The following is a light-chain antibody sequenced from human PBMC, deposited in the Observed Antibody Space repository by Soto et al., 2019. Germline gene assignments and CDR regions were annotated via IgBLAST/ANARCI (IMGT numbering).Light chain of an antibody. V-gene: IGLV1-40*01. Sequence: QLVLTQPPSGLGAPGRGVTFSGPGGGSNTGAGNDVHWYQQLPGTAPKLLIYGNNNRPSGVPDRFSGSKSGTSASLAITGLQAEDEADYYCQSYDSSLSGSVFGGGTKLTVL. CDR2: GNN. J-gene: IGLJ2*01. CDR3: QSYDSSLSGSV. CDR1: GSNTGAGND.